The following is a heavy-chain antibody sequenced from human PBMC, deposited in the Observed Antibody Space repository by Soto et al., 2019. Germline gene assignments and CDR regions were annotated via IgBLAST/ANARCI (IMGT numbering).Heavy chain of an antibody. CDR2: ISAYNGNT. V-gene: IGHV1-18*01. CDR3: ARAFAYQRRNRYYYYYGMDV. J-gene: IGHJ6*02. D-gene: IGHD2-2*01. Sequence: QVQLVQSGAEVKKPGASVKVSCKASGYTFTSYGIIWVRQAPGLGLEWMGWISAYNGNTNYAQKLQGRVTMTTDTSTSPAYMELRSLRSDDTAVYYCARAFAYQRRNRYYYYYGMDVWGQGTTVTVSS. CDR1: GYTFTSYG.